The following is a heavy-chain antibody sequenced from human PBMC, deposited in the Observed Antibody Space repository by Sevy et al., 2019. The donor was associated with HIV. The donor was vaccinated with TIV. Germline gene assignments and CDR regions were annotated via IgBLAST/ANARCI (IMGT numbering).Heavy chain of an antibody. CDR1: GFTFNYAW. J-gene: IGHJ6*02. CDR2: IKSKTDGGTA. CDR3: ASVVKNDFWDGHVNYYGLDV. D-gene: IGHD3-3*01. V-gene: IGHV3-15*01. Sequence: GGSLRLSCAASGFTFNYAWMSWVRQAPGKGLEWVGRIKSKTDGGTADYAAHVKGRFTISGDDSENTLYLQMNSLKIEDTAVYYCASVVKNDFWDGHVNYYGLDVWGQGTTVTVSS.